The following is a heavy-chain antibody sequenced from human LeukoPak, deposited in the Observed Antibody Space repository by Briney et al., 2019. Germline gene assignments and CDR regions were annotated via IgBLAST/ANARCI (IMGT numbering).Heavy chain of an antibody. V-gene: IGHV5-51*01. CDR2: IYPGDSDT. Sequence: GESRKISCKGSGYSFTSYWIGWERQMPGKGLEWMGIIYPGDSDTRYSPSFQGQVTISADKSISTAYLQWSSLKASDTAMYYCARRAYDSSAGYWGQGTLVTVSS. J-gene: IGHJ4*02. CDR1: GYSFTSYW. D-gene: IGHD3-22*01. CDR3: ARRAYDSSAGY.